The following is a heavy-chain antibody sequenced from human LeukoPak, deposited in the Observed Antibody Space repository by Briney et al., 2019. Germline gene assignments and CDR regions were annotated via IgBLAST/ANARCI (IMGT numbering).Heavy chain of an antibody. CDR1: GFTFSSYE. D-gene: IGHD5-24*01. Sequence: PGGSLRLSCAASGFTFSSYEMNWVRQAPGKGLEWVSYISSSGSTIYYADSVKGRFTISRDNAKNSLYLQMNSLKAEDTAVYYCASGSGWRQLYWGQGTLVTVSP. CDR3: ASGSGWRQLY. CDR2: ISSSGSTI. J-gene: IGHJ4*02. V-gene: IGHV3-48*03.